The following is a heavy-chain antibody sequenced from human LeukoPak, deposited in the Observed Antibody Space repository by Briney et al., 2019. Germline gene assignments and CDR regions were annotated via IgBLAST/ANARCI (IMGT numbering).Heavy chain of an antibody. CDR3: AKDIGMGYYYYYGMDV. V-gene: IGHV3-9*01. J-gene: IGHJ6*02. Sequence: PGGSLRLSCAASGFTFDDYAMHWVRQAPGKGLEWVSGISWNSGSIGYADSVKGRFTISRDNAKNSLYLQMNSLRAEDTALYYCAKDIGMGYYYYYGMDVWGQGTTVTVPS. CDR2: ISWNSGSI. D-gene: IGHD2-15*01. CDR1: GFTFDDYA.